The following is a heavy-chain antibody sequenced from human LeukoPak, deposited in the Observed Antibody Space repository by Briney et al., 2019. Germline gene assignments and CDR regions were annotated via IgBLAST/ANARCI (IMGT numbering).Heavy chain of an antibody. CDR1: GFTFSSYA. D-gene: IGHD5-24*01. CDR3: ARTHGYRLDHYYYMDV. J-gene: IGHJ6*03. V-gene: IGHV3-30*01. CDR2: ISYDGSNK. Sequence: PGGSLRLSCAASGFTFSSYAMHWVRQAPGKGLEWVAVISYDGSNKYYADSVKGRFTISRDNSKNTLYLQMNSLRAEDTAVYYCARTHGYRLDHYYYMDVWGKGTTVTVSS.